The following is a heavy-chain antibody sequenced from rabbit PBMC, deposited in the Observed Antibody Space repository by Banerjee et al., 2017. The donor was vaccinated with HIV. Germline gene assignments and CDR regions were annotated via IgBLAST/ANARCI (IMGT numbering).Heavy chain of an antibody. CDR2: IYTGSGGA. CDR3: ARAQNSAAAGYDDNL. CDR1: GFSSSSGYF. D-gene: IGHD6-1*01. Sequence: QEQLVESGGGLVQPEGSLTLTCTASGFSSSSGYFMCWVRQAPGKGLEWIGCIYTGSGGAAYASWAKGRFTISKTSSTTVTLQMTSLTAADTATYFCARAQNSAAAGYDDNLWGPGTLVTVS. V-gene: IGHV1S45*01. J-gene: IGHJ4*01.